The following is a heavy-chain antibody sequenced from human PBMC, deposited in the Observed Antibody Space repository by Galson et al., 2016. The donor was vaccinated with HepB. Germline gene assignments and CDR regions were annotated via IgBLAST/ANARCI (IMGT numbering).Heavy chain of an antibody. V-gene: IGHV2-5*02. Sequence: PALVKPTQALTLTCTFSGFSLTPTGVGVGWIRQPPGKALEWLALIYWDDDQYYSPSLKSRLTITKDTSRNQVVLTMTNMDPVDTATYYCAHKVTRYFFDYWGQGILVTVSS. D-gene: IGHD2-2*01. CDR2: IYWDDDQ. CDR1: GFSLTPTGVG. J-gene: IGHJ4*02. CDR3: AHKVTRYFFDY.